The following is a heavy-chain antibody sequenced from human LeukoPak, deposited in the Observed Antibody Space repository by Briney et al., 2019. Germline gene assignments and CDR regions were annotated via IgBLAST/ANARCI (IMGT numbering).Heavy chain of an antibody. J-gene: IGHJ4*02. V-gene: IGHV4-30-2*01. CDR3: ARDGGYGHYDY. CDR1: GVSISSGDYS. D-gene: IGHD5-18*01. Sequence: PSQTLSLTCAVSGVSISSGDYSCSWIRQPPGKGLEWIGYIYHSGRTFYNPSLKSRVTISVDTSKNQISLEVTSVTAADTAVYYCARDGGYGHYDYWGRGTLVTVSS. CDR2: IYHSGRT.